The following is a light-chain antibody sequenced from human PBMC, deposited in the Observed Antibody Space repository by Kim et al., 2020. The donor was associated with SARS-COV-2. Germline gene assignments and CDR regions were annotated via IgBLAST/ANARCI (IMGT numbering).Light chain of an antibody. Sequence: ASVGERVTITCRASQDIRNDLGWYQQNPGRAPKRLIYGASSLQSGVPSRFSGSGSGTEFTLTISGVQPEDFATYFCLQHSTYPITFGQGTRLEIK. J-gene: IGKJ5*01. CDR2: GAS. V-gene: IGKV1-17*01. CDR1: QDIRND. CDR3: LQHSTYPIT.